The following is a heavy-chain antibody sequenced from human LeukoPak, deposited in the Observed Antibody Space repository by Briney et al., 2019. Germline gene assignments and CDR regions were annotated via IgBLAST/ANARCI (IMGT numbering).Heavy chain of an antibody. CDR1: GFTFSSYG. V-gene: IGHV3-33*01. J-gene: IGHJ6*02. CDR2: IWNDGSNK. CDR3: ARDQGNMITFGGPPPPGMDV. D-gene: IGHD3-16*01. Sequence: PGRSLRLSCAASGFTFSSYGMHWVRQAPGKGLEWVAVIWNDGSNKYYADSVKGRFTISRDNSKNTLYLQMNSLRAEDTAVYYCARDQGNMITFGGPPPPGMDVWGQGTTVTVSS.